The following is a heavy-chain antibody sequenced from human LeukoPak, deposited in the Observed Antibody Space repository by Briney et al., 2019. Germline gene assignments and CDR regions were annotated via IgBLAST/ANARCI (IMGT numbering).Heavy chain of an antibody. D-gene: IGHD6-13*01. J-gene: IGHJ4*02. CDR2: ISGSGGST. V-gene: IGHV3-23*01. Sequence: GGSQRLSCAASGFTFSSYAITWVRQAPGKGLEWVSAISGSGGSTYYTDSVKGRFTISRDNSKNTLYLQMNSLRAEDTAVYYCAKLSSSSWYRYYYFDSWGQGTLVTVSS. CDR1: GFTFSSYA. CDR3: AKLSSSSWYRYYYFDS.